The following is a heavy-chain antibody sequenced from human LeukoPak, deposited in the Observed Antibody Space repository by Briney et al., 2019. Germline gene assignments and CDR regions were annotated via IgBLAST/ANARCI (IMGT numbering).Heavy chain of an antibody. Sequence: SETLSLTCTVSGDSISTSYWSWIRQPPGKGLEWIAYMFNSGSFNYNPSLKSRVTISVVTSKNQFSLKLTSVTAADTAVYYCVRDRDRSGQRRGWTFDPWGQGTQVTVSS. CDR3: VRDRDRSGQRRGWTFDP. J-gene: IGHJ5*02. V-gene: IGHV4-59*01. CDR2: MFNSGSF. CDR1: GDSISTSY. D-gene: IGHD6-19*01.